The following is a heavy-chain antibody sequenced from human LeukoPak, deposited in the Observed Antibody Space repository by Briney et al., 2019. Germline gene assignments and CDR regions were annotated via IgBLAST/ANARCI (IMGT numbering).Heavy chain of an antibody. J-gene: IGHJ2*01. CDR2: VSQSGNT. V-gene: IGHV4-39*01. D-gene: IGHD3-10*01. Sequence: PSGTLSLTCTLSGDSITSSDHYWVWIRQSPGKGLEWIGSVSQSGNTYYKSSLKSRVTVSLDTSKNEFSLTLTSVTAADTAEYYCERHLYYSASAFWYIDLWGRGTLVIVSP. CDR1: GDSITSSDHY. CDR3: ERHLYYSASAFWYIDL.